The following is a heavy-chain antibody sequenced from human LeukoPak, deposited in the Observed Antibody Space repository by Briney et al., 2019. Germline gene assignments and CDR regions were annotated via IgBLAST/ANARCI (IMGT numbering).Heavy chain of an antibody. CDR1: GYSISSDYY. V-gene: IGHV4-38-2*02. Sequence: SETLSLTCTVSGYSISSDYYWGWVRQPPGKGLEWIGSIYHSGSTNYNPSLKSRVTISVDTSKNQFSLKLSSVTAADTAVYYCARGYPTSNWFDPWGQGTLVTVSS. J-gene: IGHJ5*02. D-gene: IGHD1-26*01. CDR2: IYHSGST. CDR3: ARGYPTSNWFDP.